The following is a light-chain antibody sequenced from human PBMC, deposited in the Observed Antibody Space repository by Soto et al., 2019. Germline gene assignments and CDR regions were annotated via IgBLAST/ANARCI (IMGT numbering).Light chain of an antibody. V-gene: IGKV1-5*01. CDR1: QSISSW. J-gene: IGKJ2*01. CDR3: QQYNSYSPSYT. Sequence: IQMTQSPSTLSASVGDRVTITCRASQSISSWLAWYQQKPGKAPKLLIYDASSLESGVPSRFSGSGSGTEFTLTISSLQPDDFATYYCQQYNSYSPSYTFGQGTKLEIK. CDR2: DAS.